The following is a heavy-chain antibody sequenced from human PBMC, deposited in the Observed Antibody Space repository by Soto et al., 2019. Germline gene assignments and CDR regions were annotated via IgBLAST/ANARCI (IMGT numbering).Heavy chain of an antibody. CDR3: ARDLADASILPGGY. Sequence: GGSLRLSCAASGFTFSSYGMHWVRQAPGKGLEWVAVIWYDGSNKYYADSVKGRFTISRDNSKNTLYLQMNSLRAEDTAVYYCARDLADASILPGGYWGQGTLVTVSS. CDR1: GFTFSSYG. CDR2: IWYDGSNK. D-gene: IGHD2-2*01. V-gene: IGHV3-33*01. J-gene: IGHJ4*02.